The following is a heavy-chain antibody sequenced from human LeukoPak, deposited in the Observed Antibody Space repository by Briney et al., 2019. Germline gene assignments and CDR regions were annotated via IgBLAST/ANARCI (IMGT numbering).Heavy chain of an antibody. D-gene: IGHD3-10*01. J-gene: IGHJ4*02. V-gene: IGHV3-7*01. Sequence: GGSLRLSCAASGFPFSTYWMSWVRQAPGKGLEWVADMKGDGSKTYYVDSMKGRFTITRDNAKNSLYLEMNSLRAEDTAVYYCASGVLTMVRGAGFDYWGQGTLVTVSS. CDR3: ASGVLTMVRGAGFDY. CDR2: MKGDGSKT. CDR1: GFPFSTYW.